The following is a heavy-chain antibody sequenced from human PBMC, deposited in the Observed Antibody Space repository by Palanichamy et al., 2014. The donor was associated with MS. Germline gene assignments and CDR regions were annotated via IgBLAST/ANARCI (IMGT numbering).Heavy chain of an antibody. V-gene: IGHV4-34*01. CDR3: ARGKTSSSWYFFDY. D-gene: IGHD6-13*01. Sequence: VQLQQWGAGLLKPSETLSLTCAVYGGSFSGYYWSWIRQPPGKGLEWIGEINHSGSTNYNPSLKSRVTISVDTSKNQFSLKLSSVTAADTAVYYCARGKTSSSWYFFDYWGQGTLVTVSS. CDR1: GGSFSGYY. J-gene: IGHJ4*02. CDR2: INHSGST.